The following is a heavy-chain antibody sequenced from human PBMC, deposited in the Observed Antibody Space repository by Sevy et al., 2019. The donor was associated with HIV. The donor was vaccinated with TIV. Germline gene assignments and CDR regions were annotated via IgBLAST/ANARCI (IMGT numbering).Heavy chain of an antibody. CDR3: AKDRITMIGDAFDV. V-gene: IGHV3-23*01. CDR1: GFTFSSYA. Sequence: GGSLRLSCAASGFTFSSYAMSWVRQAPGKGLEWVSGLSGYGGSTYYPDSVKGRCTISGDNSKKTLFLQMNSPRAEDTAVYYCAKDRITMIGDAFDVWGQGTMVTVSS. J-gene: IGHJ3*01. CDR2: LSGYGGST. D-gene: IGHD3-22*01.